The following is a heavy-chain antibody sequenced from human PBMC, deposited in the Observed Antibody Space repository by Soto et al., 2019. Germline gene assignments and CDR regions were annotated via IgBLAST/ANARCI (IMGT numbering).Heavy chain of an antibody. CDR1: GGSISSSSYY. V-gene: IGHV4-39*01. J-gene: IGHJ4*02. D-gene: IGHD6-13*01. Sequence: QLQLQESDPGLVKPSEILSLTCTVSGGSISSSSYYWGWIRQPPGKVLEWIGSIYYSGSTYYNPSLKSRVNISVDTSKNQFSLKLSSVTAADTAVYYCARQNRWQQLDHSYFDYWGQGTLVTVSS. CDR3: ARQNRWQQLDHSYFDY. CDR2: IYYSGST.